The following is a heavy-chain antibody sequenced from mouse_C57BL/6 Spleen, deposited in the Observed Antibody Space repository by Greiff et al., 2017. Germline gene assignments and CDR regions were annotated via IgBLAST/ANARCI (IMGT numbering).Heavy chain of an antibody. V-gene: IGHV10-3*01. Sequence: EVQGVESGGGLVQPKGSLKLSCAASGFTFNTYAMHWVRQAPGKGLEWVARISRKSSNYATYYADSVKDRFTISRDDSQSMLYLQMNNLKSEDTAVYYCVREDSNYWYFDVWGTGTTVTVSS. D-gene: IGHD2-5*01. CDR3: VREDSNYWYFDV. CDR1: GFTFNTYA. J-gene: IGHJ1*03. CDR2: ISRKSSNYAT.